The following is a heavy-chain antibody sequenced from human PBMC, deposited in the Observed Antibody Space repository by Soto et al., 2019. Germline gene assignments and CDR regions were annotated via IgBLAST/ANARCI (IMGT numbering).Heavy chain of an antibody. J-gene: IGHJ4*02. V-gene: IGHV4-39*01. CDR2: VSYTVNT. CDR3: GSRPIFGFAYGPFDY. D-gene: IGHD3-10*01. CDR1: RASISSGSYY. Sequence: SETLSLTFTVSRASISSGSYYWAWIRQSPWKGLEWIGSVSYTVNTYYNPSLKSRVTVSVDMSLNEFFLRLNSVTAADTAVYYCGSRPIFGFAYGPFDYWGQGTLVTVSS.